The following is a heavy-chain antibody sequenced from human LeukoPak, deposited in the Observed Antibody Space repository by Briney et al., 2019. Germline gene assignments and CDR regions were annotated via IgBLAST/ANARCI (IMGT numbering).Heavy chain of an antibody. J-gene: IGHJ2*01. CDR2: IYYSGST. V-gene: IGHV4-61*08. CDR3: ARQKYYYDSSGYYYGGYFDL. D-gene: IGHD3-22*01. Sequence: SETLSLTCTVSGGSISSGGYYWSWIRQHPGKGLEWIGYIYYSGSTNYNPSLKSRVTISVDTSKNQFSLKLSSVTAADTAVYYCARQKYYYDSSGYYYGGYFDLWGRGTLVTVSS. CDR1: GGSISSGGYY.